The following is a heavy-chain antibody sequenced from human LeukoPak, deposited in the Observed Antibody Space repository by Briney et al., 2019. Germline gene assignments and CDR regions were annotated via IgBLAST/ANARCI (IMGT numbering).Heavy chain of an antibody. CDR1: GFTFSRFG. CDR2: IWYDGSNK. CDR3: ARDYYYDSSGYWDYYFDY. Sequence: GRCLRPSSAASGFTFSRFGMDWVREAPGKGLEWGAGIWYDGSNKYYADSVSGRFTITRDNSKNTLYLKMNSLRAEDTAVYYCARDYYYDSSGYWDYYFDYWGQGTLVSVSS. D-gene: IGHD3-22*01. J-gene: IGHJ4*02. V-gene: IGHV3-33*01.